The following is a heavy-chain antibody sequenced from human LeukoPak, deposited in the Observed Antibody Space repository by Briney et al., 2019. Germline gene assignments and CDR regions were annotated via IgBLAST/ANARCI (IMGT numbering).Heavy chain of an antibody. CDR3: AKTRALGVAGYSSSWLSDY. CDR2: ISGSGGST. CDR1: GFIFSSYA. D-gene: IGHD6-13*01. J-gene: IGHJ4*02. Sequence: AGGPLRLSCAASGFIFSSYAMSWVRQAPGKGLEWVSAISGSGGSTYYADSVKGRFTISRDNSKNTLYLQMNSLRAEDTAVYYCAKTRALGVAGYSSSWLSDYWGQGTLVTVSS. V-gene: IGHV3-23*01.